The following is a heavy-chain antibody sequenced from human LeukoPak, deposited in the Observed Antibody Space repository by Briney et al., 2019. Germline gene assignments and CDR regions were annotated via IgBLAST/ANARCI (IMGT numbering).Heavy chain of an antibody. CDR2: ISGSSSHT. CDR1: GFTFSTYA. Sequence: GGSLRLSRAASGFTFSTYAMSWVRPAPGKGLEWVSGISGSSSHTEDADSVKGRFTISRDNSKNTLFLQMNNLRVEDTALYYCTKEYDKTNRSPQWGFDSWGQGTLVTVSS. CDR3: TKEYDKTNRSPQWGFDS. J-gene: IGHJ4*02. D-gene: IGHD6-19*01. V-gene: IGHV3-23*01.